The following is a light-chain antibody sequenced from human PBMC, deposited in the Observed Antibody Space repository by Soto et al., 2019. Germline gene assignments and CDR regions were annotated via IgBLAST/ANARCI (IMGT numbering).Light chain of an antibody. V-gene: IGKV3-20*01. Sequence: EIVLTQSPGTLSLSQGDRATLSCRASQSVSSSDLAWYQQKPGQAPRLLIYGASTRATGIPDRFSGSGSWTDFTLTISRLEPEDFAVYYCQQYGGSPLYTCGQGTKLEIK. CDR3: QQYGGSPLYT. CDR2: GAS. J-gene: IGKJ2*01. CDR1: QSVSSSD.